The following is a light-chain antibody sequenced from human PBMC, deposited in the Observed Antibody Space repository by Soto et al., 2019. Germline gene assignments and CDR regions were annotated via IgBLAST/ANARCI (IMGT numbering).Light chain of an antibody. CDR3: QQYNTYSSLT. Sequence: DIQMTQSPSTLSASVGDRVTITCRASQSISSWLAWYQQKLGRAPRLLIYDASSLESGVPSRFSGSGYGTEFTLTLSSRQPDDFATYYCQQYNTYSSLTFGGGTKVEIK. CDR2: DAS. V-gene: IGKV1-5*01. J-gene: IGKJ4*01. CDR1: QSISSW.